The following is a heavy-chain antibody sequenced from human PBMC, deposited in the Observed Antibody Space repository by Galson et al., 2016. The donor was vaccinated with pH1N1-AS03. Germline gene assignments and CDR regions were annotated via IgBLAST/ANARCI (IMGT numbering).Heavy chain of an antibody. J-gene: IGHJ3*02. CDR2: VYWDETR. CDR1: GVSVTSSGVG. V-gene: IGHV2-5*02. Sequence: PALVKPTQTLTLTCSVSGVSVTSSGVGVGWFRQPPGKALEWLALVYWDETRRYSPSLKNRLTITKGSSKNQVVLTVTSVDPMDIATYFCALPNSGGNAFEMWGPGTMVTVSS. D-gene: IGHD2/OR15-2a*01. CDR3: ALPNSGGNAFEM.